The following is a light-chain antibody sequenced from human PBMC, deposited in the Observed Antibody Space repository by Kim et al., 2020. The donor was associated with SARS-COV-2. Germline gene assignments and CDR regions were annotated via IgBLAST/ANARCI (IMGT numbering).Light chain of an antibody. Sequence: SYERTQPPSVSVAPGQTASITCSGDKLGDKYACWYQQKPGQSPVLVIYQDSKRPSGIPERFSGSNSGNTATLTISGTQAMDEADYYCQAWDSSKVVFGGGTQLTVL. J-gene: IGLJ2*01. CDR1: KLGDKY. V-gene: IGLV3-1*01. CDR2: QDS. CDR3: QAWDSSKVV.